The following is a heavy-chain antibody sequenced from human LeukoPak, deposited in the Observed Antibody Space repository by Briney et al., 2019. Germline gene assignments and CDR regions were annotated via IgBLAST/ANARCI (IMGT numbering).Heavy chain of an antibody. V-gene: IGHV4-39*07. Sequence: SETLSLTCTVSGVSISSSNNHYWGWIRQPPGKGLEWIGSNYYSGTTFYNPSLRSRLTVSVDTSKNQFSLKLTSVTAADTASYYCARAIPAFSSGWFCDAFDIWGHGTMVSVPS. D-gene: IGHD6-19*01. CDR3: ARAIPAFSSGWFCDAFDI. CDR1: GVSISSSNNHY. CDR2: NYYSGTT. J-gene: IGHJ3*02.